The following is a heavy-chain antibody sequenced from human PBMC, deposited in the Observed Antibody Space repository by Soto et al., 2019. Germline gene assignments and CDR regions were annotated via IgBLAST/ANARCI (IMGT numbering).Heavy chain of an antibody. Sequence: ASVKVSCKASGYTFTSYGISWVRQAPGQGLEWMGWISAYNGNTNYAQKLQGRVTMTTDTSTSTAYMELRSLRAEDTAVYYCAKAYFVWSSEQPYYFDYWGQGTLVTVSS. D-gene: IGHD3-16*01. J-gene: IGHJ4*02. V-gene: IGHV1-18*01. CDR3: AKAYFVWSSEQPYYFDY. CDR2: ISAYNGNT. CDR1: GYTFTSYG.